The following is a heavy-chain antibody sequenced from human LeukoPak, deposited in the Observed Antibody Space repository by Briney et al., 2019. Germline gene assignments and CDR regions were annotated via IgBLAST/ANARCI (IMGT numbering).Heavy chain of an antibody. CDR3: ARGEGGSSWYSLDY. CDR1: GGSFSGYY. CDR2: INHSGST. J-gene: IGHJ4*02. Sequence: PSETLSLTCAVYGGSFSGYYWSWIRQPPGKGLEWIGEINHSGSTNYNPSLKSRVTISVDTSKDQFSLKLSSVTAADTAVYYCARGEGGSSWYSLDYWGQGTLVTVSS. V-gene: IGHV4-34*01. D-gene: IGHD6-13*01.